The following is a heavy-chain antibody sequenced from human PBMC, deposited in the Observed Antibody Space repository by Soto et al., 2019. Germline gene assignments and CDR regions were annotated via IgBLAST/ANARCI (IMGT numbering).Heavy chain of an antibody. CDR3: VRDRRAEIVVVPAASSRFDR. D-gene: IGHD2-2*01. V-gene: IGHV3-74*01. CDR1: GFTFSNYW. J-gene: IGHJ5*02. CDR2: MSGDGSSR. Sequence: PGGSLRLSCAAPGFTFSNYWMHWVRQAPGKGLVWVSRMSGDGSSRDYADSVKGRFTISRDNAKNTLYLQMNSLRPEDTAVYYCVRDRRAEIVVVPAASSRFDRWGQGTLVTVSS.